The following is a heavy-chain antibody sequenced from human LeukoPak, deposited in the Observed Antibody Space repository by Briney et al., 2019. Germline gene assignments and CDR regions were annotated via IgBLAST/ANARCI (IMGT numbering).Heavy chain of an antibody. D-gene: IGHD6-19*01. V-gene: IGHV3-21*01. J-gene: IGHJ4*02. Sequence: GGSLRLSCAASGFTFSRYGMNWVRQAPGKGLEWVSSISSSSGFIFYADSVKGRFTISRDNAKNSLYLQMNSLRAEGTAVYYCARSGGSGWYSDYWGQGTLVTVSS. CDR3: ARSGGSGWYSDY. CDR1: GFTFSRYG. CDR2: ISSSSGFI.